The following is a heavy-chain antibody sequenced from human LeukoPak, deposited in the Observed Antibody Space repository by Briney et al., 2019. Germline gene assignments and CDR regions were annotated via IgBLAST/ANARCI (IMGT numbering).Heavy chain of an antibody. V-gene: IGHV4-39*01. J-gene: IGHJ4*02. Sequence: SETLSLTCAVSGASIGSGIYSWGGLRQPPGKGLEWIGTIYYTGRTYYNPSLKSRVTISVATSNNQFSLRLSSVTAADTAVYYCARATGNTDYWGQGTLVTVSS. CDR3: ARATGNTDY. D-gene: IGHD1-26*01. CDR2: IYYTGRT. CDR1: GASIGSGIYS.